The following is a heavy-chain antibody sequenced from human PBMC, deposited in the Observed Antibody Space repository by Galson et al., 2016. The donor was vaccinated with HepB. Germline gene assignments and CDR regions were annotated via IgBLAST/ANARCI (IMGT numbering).Heavy chain of an antibody. CDR2: TYYRSNWRN. Sequence: CAISGDSVSSNSAGWNWIRQSPSRGLEWLGRTYYRSNWRNDYADSVKSRITINPDTSKNHFSLQLNSVTPEDTAVYYCARSYLLGRGFGGWSQGTLVTVSS. J-gene: IGHJ4*02. CDR1: GDSVSSNSAG. V-gene: IGHV6-1*01. D-gene: IGHD7-27*01. CDR3: ARSYLLGRGFGG.